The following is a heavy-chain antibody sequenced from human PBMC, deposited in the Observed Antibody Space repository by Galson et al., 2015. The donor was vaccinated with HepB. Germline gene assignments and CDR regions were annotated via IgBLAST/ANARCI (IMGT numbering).Heavy chain of an antibody. CDR3: ARTYFSAWHEAPGY. V-gene: IGHV3-23*01. J-gene: IGHJ4*02. CDR2: ISGVDGST. D-gene: IGHD6-19*01. Sequence: SLRLSCAASGFTLSSYGMSWVRQAPGKGLEWVSVISGVDGSTYYADSVKGRFAVSTDNSTNMLYLQMSSLRGDDTAVYYCARTYFSAWHEAPGYWGQGTLVTVSS. CDR1: GFTLSSYG.